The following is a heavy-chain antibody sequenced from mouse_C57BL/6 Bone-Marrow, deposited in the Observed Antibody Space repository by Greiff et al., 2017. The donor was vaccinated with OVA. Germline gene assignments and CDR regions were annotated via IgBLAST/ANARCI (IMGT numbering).Heavy chain of an antibody. D-gene: IGHD1-1*01. CDR1: GYAFSSSW. J-gene: IGHJ3*01. CDR2: IYPGDGDT. CDR3: AGKRVPYYGSSYAWFAY. V-gene: IGHV1-82*01. Sequence: QVQLQQSGPELVKPGASVKISCKASGYAFSSSWMNWVKQRPGKGLEWIGRIYPGDGDTNYNGKFKGKATLTADKSSSTAYMQLSSLTSEDSAVYFFAGKRVPYYGSSYAWFAYWGQGTLVTVSA.